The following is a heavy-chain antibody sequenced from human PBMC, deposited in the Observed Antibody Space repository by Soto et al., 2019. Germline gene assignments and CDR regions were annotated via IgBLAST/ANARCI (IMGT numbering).Heavy chain of an antibody. Sequence: SVKVSCKASGGSLSNYGISWVRQAPGQGLEWMGGIIPVFGTANYAQKFQGRVTITADESTNIVYMDVTSLRSEDTAVYYCARGDATKIVVTTYYAMDVWGQGTTVTSP. CDR1: GGSLSNYG. CDR2: IIPVFGTA. D-gene: IGHD4-17*01. CDR3: ARGDATKIVVTTYYAMDV. V-gene: IGHV1-69*13. J-gene: IGHJ6*02.